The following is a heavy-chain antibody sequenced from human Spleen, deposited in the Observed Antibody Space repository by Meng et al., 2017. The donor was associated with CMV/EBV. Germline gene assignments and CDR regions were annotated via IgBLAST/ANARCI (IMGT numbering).Heavy chain of an antibody. J-gene: IGHJ3*02. V-gene: IGHV4-4*02. D-gene: IGHD6-19*01. CDR3: ARHIGVPAMRGLDI. CDR1: GDSVRSNYW. Sequence: SGDSVRSNYWWSWVRQPPGKGLEWIGEVSYIGFTNYNPSLKSRLTISVDNSENQLSLKLNSVTAADTALYYCARHIGVPAMRGLDIWGQGIMVTVSS. CDR2: VSYIGFT.